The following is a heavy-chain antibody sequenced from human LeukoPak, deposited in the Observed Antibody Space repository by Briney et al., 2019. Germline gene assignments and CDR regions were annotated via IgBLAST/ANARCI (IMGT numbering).Heavy chain of an antibody. CDR1: GGSIISNTYC. D-gene: IGHD6-13*01. V-gene: IGHV4-39*07. J-gene: IGHJ5*02. CDR3: ARGTAWGSSSWCQHPKQSNWFDP. CDR2: FCYSGST. Sequence: SETLSLTCTASGGSIISNTYCWGWIRQPPGKGLEWIGWFCYSGSTYYHPSLKSRVTISVDTSKNQFSLKLSSVTAAETAVYYCARGTAWGSSSWCQHPKQSNWFDPWGQGTLVTVSS.